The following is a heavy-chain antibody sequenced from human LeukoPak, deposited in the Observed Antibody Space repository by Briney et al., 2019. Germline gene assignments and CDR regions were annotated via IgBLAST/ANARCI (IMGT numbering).Heavy chain of an antibody. J-gene: IGHJ4*02. V-gene: IGHV3-48*01. D-gene: IGHD3-22*01. CDR2: ISSSSSTI. CDR1: GFTFSNYP. CDR3: AREDGSGDSSGYYKAFDY. Sequence: PGGSLRLSCAASGFTFSNYPMNWIRQAPGKGLEGISYISSSSSTIYDADSVKGRFTISRDNAKSSLYLQMNSLRAEDTVVYYCAREDGSGDSSGYYKAFDYWGQGSLVTVSS.